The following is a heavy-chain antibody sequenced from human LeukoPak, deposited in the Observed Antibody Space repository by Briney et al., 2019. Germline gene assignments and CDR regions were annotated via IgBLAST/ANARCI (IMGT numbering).Heavy chain of an antibody. CDR3: ARVMSASVWRSYGSYYYYYYMDI. CDR2: IKQDGSEK. Sequence: GGSLRLSCAASGFTFSSYWMSWVRQAPGKGLEWVANIKQDGSEKYSVDSVKGRFTISRDNAKNSLYMQTNSLRAEDTAVYYCARVMSASVWRSYGSYYYYYYMDIWGKGTTVTVSS. V-gene: IGHV3-7*01. D-gene: IGHD3-16*01. CDR1: GFTFSSYW. J-gene: IGHJ6*03.